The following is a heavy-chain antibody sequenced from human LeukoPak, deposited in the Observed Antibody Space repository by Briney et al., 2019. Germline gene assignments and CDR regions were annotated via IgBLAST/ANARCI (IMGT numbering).Heavy chain of an antibody. CDR3: ASQKANFYDSSGDV. V-gene: IGHV3-23*01. CDR1: GFSFSSSA. Sequence: GGSLRLSCAASGFSFSSSAMSWVRQAPGKGLEWVSAISGSGGNTYYAGSVKGRFTIFRDNSKNMLYLQMNSLRAEDTALYYCASQKANFYDSSGDVWGQGTTVTVSS. D-gene: IGHD3-22*01. CDR2: ISGSGGNT. J-gene: IGHJ6*02.